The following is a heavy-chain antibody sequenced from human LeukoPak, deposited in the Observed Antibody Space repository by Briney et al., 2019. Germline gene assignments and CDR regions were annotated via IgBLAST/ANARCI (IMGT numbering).Heavy chain of an antibody. J-gene: IGHJ4*02. V-gene: IGHV1-2*02. D-gene: IGHD6-6*01. CDR2: INPNSGGT. CDR3: ARDHRGKRSSSVDY. CDR1: GYTFTGYY. Sequence: ASVKVSCKASGYTFTGYYIHWVRQAPGQGLEWIGWINPNSGGTNYAQKFQGRVTMTRDTSISTAYMELSRLRSDDTAVYYCARDHRGKRSSSVDYWGQGTLVTVSS.